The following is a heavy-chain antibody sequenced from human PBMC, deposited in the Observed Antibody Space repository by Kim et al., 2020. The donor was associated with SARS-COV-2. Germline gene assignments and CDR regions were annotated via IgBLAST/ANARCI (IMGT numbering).Heavy chain of an antibody. CDR2: IYYSRTT. V-gene: IGHV4-39*01. D-gene: IGHD4-17*01. Sequence: SETLSLTCTVSGVSISSTTYYWGWIRQPPGKGLEWVGSIYYSRTTYYNPSLKSRVTISVDTSKNQFSLKLTSVTAADTAVYYCARTRIPGDSNPFDYWG. J-gene: IGHJ4*01. CDR1: GVSISSTTYY. CDR3: ARTRIPGDSNPFDY.